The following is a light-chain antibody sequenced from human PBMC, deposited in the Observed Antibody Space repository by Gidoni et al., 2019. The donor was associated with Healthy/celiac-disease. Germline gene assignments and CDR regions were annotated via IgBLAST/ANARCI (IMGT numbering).Light chain of an antibody. V-gene: IGKV1-5*03. CDR3: QQYNSSSRT. Sequence: DIEMTQSPSTLSASVGDRVTITCRASQSISSWLAWYQQKPGKAPKLLIYQASSLASGFPSRFSGSGSVTDFTLTISSLQPDDFATYYCQQYNSSSRTFGQGTKVEIK. J-gene: IGKJ1*01. CDR1: QSISSW. CDR2: QAS.